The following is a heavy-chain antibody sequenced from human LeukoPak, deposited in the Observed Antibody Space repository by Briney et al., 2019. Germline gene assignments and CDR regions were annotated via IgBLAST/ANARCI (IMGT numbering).Heavy chain of an antibody. CDR1: GFTFSSYG. V-gene: IGHV3-30*02. Sequence: PGGSLRLSCAASGFTFSSYGMHWVRQAPGKGLEWVAFIRYDGSNKYYADSVKGRFTISRDNSKNTLYLQMNSLRAEDTALYYCAGGLGGSYRYDYWGQGTLVTVSS. CDR2: IRYDGSNK. CDR3: AGGLGGSYRYDY. J-gene: IGHJ4*02. D-gene: IGHD3-16*02.